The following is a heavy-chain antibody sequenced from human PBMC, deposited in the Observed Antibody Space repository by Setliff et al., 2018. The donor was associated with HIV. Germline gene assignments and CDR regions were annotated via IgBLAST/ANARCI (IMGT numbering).Heavy chain of an antibody. CDR2: IYHSGST. V-gene: IGHV4-38-2*02. Sequence: PSETLSLTCAVSGYSISSGYYWGWIRQPPGKGLEWMGSIYHSGSTYYNPSLKSRVTISVDTSKNQFSLKLSSVTAADTAVYYCVRERIGELLNWFDPWGQGTLVTVSS. CDR1: GYSISSGYY. CDR3: VRERIGELLNWFDP. D-gene: IGHD3-10*01. J-gene: IGHJ5*02.